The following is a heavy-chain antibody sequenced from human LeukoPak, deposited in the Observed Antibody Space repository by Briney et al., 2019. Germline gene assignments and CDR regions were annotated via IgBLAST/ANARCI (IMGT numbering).Heavy chain of an antibody. V-gene: IGHV1-2*02. CDR3: ARVPVDTAMVTAYYFDY. J-gene: IGHJ4*02. CDR1: GYTFTGYY. CDR2: INPNSGGT. Sequence: ASVKVSCKASGYTFTGYYIHWVRQAPGQGLEWMGWINPNSGGTNSAQKFQGRVTMTRDTSISTAYMELSRLRSDDTAVYYCARVPVDTAMVTAYYFDYWGQGTLVTVSS. D-gene: IGHD5-18*01.